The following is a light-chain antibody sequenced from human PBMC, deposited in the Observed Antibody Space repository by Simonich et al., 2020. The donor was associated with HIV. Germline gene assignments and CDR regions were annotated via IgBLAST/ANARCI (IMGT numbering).Light chain of an antibody. Sequence: EIVMTQSPATLSVSPGERATLSCRASQTVSSNLAWYQQKPGQAPRLLIYGASTRATGIPARFSCSWSGTELTLTISSLQSEDFAVYYCQQYNDWPRTFGQGTKVEIK. CDR2: GAS. CDR1: QTVSSN. V-gene: IGKV3-15*01. CDR3: QQYNDWPRT. J-gene: IGKJ1*01.